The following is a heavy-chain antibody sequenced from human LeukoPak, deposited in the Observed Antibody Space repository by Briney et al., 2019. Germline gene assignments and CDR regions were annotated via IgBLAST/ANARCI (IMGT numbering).Heavy chain of an antibody. J-gene: IGHJ6*02. CDR2: IYYSGST. CDR3: ARGSTIFGVVTHYYYYGMDV. Sequence: SETLSLTCTVSGGSISSSSYYWGWIRQPPGKGLEWIGSIYYSGSTYYNPSLKSRVTISVDTSKNQFSLKLSSVTAADTAVYYCARGSTIFGVVTHYYYYGMDVWGQGTTVTVSS. D-gene: IGHD3-3*01. CDR1: GGSISSSSYY. V-gene: IGHV4-39*01.